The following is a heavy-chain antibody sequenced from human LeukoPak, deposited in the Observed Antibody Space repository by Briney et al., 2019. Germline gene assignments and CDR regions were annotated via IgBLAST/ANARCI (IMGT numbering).Heavy chain of an antibody. CDR3: ARRTMIFGVAAYMDV. V-gene: IGHV4-39*01. CDR1: GGSISSSHSY. Sequence: SETLSLTCSVSGGSISSSHSYWGWIRQPPGKGLEWIGSIYYSGSTDYNTSLRSRLTISVDMSKNQFSLKMRSVTAADTAIYYCARRTMIFGVAAYMDVWGKGTTVTVSS. J-gene: IGHJ6*03. CDR2: IYYSGST. D-gene: IGHD3-3*01.